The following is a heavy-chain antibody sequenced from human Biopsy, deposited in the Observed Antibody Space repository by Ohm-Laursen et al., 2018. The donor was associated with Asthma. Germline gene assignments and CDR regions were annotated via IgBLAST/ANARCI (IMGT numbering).Heavy chain of an antibody. CDR2: FFHTGGT. J-gene: IGHJ4*02. CDR3: ARTQDYYDSRGYYRSFDY. D-gene: IGHD3-22*01. V-gene: IGHV4-4*03. CDR1: GGSINSSTW. Sequence: PGTLSLTCTVSGGSINSSTWWSWVRQPPGKGLEWIGEFFHTGGTNYSPSLKSRVSISIDTSKNQFSLKLSSVTAADTAVYYCARTQDYYDSRGYYRSFDYWGQGTLVTVSS.